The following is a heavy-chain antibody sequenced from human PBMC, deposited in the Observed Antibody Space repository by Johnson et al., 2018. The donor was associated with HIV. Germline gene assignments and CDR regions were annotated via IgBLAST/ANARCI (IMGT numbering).Heavy chain of an antibody. J-gene: IGHJ3*01. CDR3: AKDWGAAAGSGAFDV. Sequence: VQLVESGGGVVQPGGSLRLSCAASGFTFSNYAMYWVRQAPGKGLEYVSAISNNGGNPYYANSVKGRFTISRDDPKNMLYLYMTSLRSDDTTTYYCAKDWGAAAGSGAFDVWGQGTMVTVSS. CDR1: GFTFSNYA. V-gene: IGHV3-64*01. D-gene: IGHD6-13*01. CDR2: ISNNGGNP.